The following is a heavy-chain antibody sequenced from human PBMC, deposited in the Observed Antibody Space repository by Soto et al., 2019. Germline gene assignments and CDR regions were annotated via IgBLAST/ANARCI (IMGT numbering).Heavy chain of an antibody. CDR1: GFTVSSYG. V-gene: IGHV3-30*18. J-gene: IGHJ6*02. CDR3: AKDLGWELPHYYYYGMDV. D-gene: IGHD1-26*01. CDR2: ISYDGSNK. Sequence: GGSLRLSCAASGFTVSSYGMHWVRQAPGKGLEWVAVISYDGSNKYYADSVKGRFTISRDNSKNTLYLQMNSLRAEDTAVYYCAKDLGWELPHYYYYGMDVWGQGTTVTVSS.